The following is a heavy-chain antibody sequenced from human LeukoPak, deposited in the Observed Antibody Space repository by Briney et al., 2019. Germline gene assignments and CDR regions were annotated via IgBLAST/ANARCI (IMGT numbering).Heavy chain of an antibody. Sequence: SETLSLTCTVSGGSISSSSYYWGWIRQPPGKGLEWIGSIYYSGSTYYNPSLKSRVTISVDTSKNQFSLKLSSVTAADMAVYYCAEIVGATIGYWGQGTLVTVSS. CDR3: AEIVGATIGY. CDR2: IYYSGST. D-gene: IGHD1-26*01. J-gene: IGHJ4*02. V-gene: IGHV4-39*01. CDR1: GGSISSSSYY.